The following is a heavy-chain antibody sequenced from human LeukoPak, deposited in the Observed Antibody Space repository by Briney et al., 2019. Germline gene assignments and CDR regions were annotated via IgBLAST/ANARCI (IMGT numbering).Heavy chain of an antibody. Sequence: GGSLRLSCAPSGFTFSSYGMHWVRQAPGKGLEWVAFIRYEGSNKYYADSVKGRFTISRDNSKNTLYLQMNRLRAEDTAVYYCATNLWCGDLYYFDYWGEGNLVSVSS. CDR2: IRYEGSNK. CDR1: GFTFSSYG. V-gene: IGHV3-30*02. D-gene: IGHD3-10*01. CDR3: ATNLWCGDLYYFDY. J-gene: IGHJ4*02.